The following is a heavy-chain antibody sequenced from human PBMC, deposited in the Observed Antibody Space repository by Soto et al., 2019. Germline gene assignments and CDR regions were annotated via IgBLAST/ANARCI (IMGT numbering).Heavy chain of an antibody. J-gene: IGHJ6*02. CDR1: GGSISSSSYY. CDR2: IYYSGST. V-gene: IGHV4-39*01. D-gene: IGHD5-18*01. Sequence: SETLSLTCTVSGGSISSSSYYWGWIRQPPGKGLEWIGSIYYSGSTYYNPSLKSQVTKSVDTSKNQYSLKLSSVTAADTSVYYCACIFSGGYGYGFYYYGMDVWGQGTTVTVS. CDR3: ACIFSGGYGYGFYYYGMDV.